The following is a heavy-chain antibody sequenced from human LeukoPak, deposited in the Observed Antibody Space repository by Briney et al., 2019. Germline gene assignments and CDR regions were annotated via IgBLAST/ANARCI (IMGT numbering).Heavy chain of an antibody. V-gene: IGHV4-34*01. CDR3: ARGGIAARLRY. CDR1: GGSFSGYY. J-gene: IGHJ4*02. Sequence: SETLSLTCAVYGGSFSGYYWSWIRQPPGKGLEWIGETNHSGSTNYNPSLKSRVTISVDTSKNQFSLKLSSVTAADTAVYYCARGGIAARLRYWGQGTLVTVSS. D-gene: IGHD6-6*01. CDR2: TNHSGST.